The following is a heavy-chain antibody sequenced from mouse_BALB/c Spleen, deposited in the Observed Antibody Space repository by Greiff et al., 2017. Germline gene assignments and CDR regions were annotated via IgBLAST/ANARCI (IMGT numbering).Heavy chain of an antibody. CDR2: ISTYYGDA. V-gene: IGHV1S137*01. Sequence: VQLQQSGAELVRPGVSVKISCKGSGYTFTDYAMHWVKRSHAKSLEWIGVISTYYGDASYNQKFKGKATMTVDKSSSTAYMELARLTSEDSAIYYCARGDRYTWFAYWGQGTLVTVSA. J-gene: IGHJ3*01. D-gene: IGHD2-14*01. CDR1: GYTFTDYA. CDR3: ARGDRYTWFAY.